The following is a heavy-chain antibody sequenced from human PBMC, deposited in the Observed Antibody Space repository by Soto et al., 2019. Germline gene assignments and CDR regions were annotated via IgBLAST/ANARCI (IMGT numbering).Heavy chain of an antibody. CDR2: INPNSGGT. CDR1: GYTFTGYY. V-gene: IGHV1-2*02. J-gene: IGHJ6*02. CDR3: PRGTSPAVRNYFYGLDV. D-gene: IGHD2-2*01. Sequence: ASVKVSCKASGYTFTGYYMRGVRQAPGQGLEWLGWINPNSGGTNYAQKFQGRVTMTRVMSIRTAYMEVSRVRSDDTAVYYSPRGTSPAVRNYFYGLDVWCQGTTLALSS.